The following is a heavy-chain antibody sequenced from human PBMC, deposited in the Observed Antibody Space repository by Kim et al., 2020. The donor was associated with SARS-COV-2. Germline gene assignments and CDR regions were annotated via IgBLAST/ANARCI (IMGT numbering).Heavy chain of an antibody. J-gene: IGHJ6*02. CDR1: GGSISSGSYY. Sequence: SETLSLTCTVSGGSISSGSYYWSWIRQPAGKGLEWIGRIYTSGSTNYNPSLKSRVTISVDTSKNQFSLKLSSVTAADTAVYYCARGYCGGDCYPIGGYYYGMDVWGQGTTVTVSS. D-gene: IGHD2-21*02. CDR2: IYTSGST. V-gene: IGHV4-61*02. CDR3: ARGYCGGDCYPIGGYYYGMDV.